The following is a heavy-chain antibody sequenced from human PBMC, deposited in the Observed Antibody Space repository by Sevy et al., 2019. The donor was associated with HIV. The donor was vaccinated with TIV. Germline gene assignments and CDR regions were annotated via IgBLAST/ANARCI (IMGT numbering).Heavy chain of an antibody. CDR2: INESGIT. V-gene: IGHV4-34*01. J-gene: IGHJ5*02. Sequence: SETLSLTCAVHDGSFGGYYWNWIRQLPGKGLEWIGEINESGITYYNPSLKSRVTISVDTSKKQFSLKLNSVPAADTAVYFCARSPPVVVVPGAPSWFDPWGQGTLVTVSS. CDR1: DGSFGGYY. D-gene: IGHD2-2*01. CDR3: ARSPPVVVVPGAPSWFDP.